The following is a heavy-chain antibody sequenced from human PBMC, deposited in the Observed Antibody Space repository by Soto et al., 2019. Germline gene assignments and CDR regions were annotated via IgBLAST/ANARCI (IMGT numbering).Heavy chain of an antibody. V-gene: IGHV1-69*01. Sequence: QVRVVQSGAEVRKPGSSVKVSCTASGDPSSYSAIGWLRQAPGQGLEWMGGINPNFGSAIYAQKFQGRTTITAHYMELNDLRSEDTAIYFCARVLEGRYYYESSGYWGQGTLVTVSS. CDR3: ARVLEGRYYYESSGY. CDR1: GDPSSYSA. CDR2: INPNFGSA. D-gene: IGHD3-22*01. J-gene: IGHJ4*02.